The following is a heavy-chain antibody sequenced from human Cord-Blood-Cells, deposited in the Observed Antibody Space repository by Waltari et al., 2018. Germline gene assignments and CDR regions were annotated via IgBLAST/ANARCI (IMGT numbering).Heavy chain of an antibody. CDR2: INPNSGGT. CDR3: ARDSGSYFSAFDI. CDR1: GYTFTGYY. J-gene: IGHJ3*02. V-gene: IGHV1-2*04. Sequence: QVQLVQSGAEVKKPGASVTVSCKASGYTFTGYYMHWVRQAPGQGLEWMGWINPNSGGTNYAQKFQGWVTMTRDTSISTAYMELSRLRSDDTAVYYCARDSGSYFSAFDIWGQGTMVTVSS. D-gene: IGHD1-26*01.